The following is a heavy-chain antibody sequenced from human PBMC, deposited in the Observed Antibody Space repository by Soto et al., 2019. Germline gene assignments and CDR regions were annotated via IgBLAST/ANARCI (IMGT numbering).Heavy chain of an antibody. CDR3: AKTYTTSRSGMDV. CDR2: ISISGDST. CDR1: GFTFVDYV. V-gene: IGHV3-23*01. J-gene: IGHJ6*02. D-gene: IGHD2-2*02. Sequence: WGSLRLSCAASGFTFVDYVVRWFRQAPGKGLEWVSSISISGDSTHYADSVKGRFTISRDNSKNTLYLQMNSLTAEDTAVYYCAKTYTTSRSGMDVWGPGTTVTVS.